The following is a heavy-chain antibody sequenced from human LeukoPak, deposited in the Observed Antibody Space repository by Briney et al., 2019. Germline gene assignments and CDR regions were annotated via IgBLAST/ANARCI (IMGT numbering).Heavy chain of an antibody. D-gene: IGHD3-22*01. CDR3: ARGRSGYYDI. J-gene: IGHJ3*02. CDR2: INTDGSST. Sequence: GGSLRLSCAASGFTFSSYSMNWVRQAPGKGLVWVSRINTDGSSTNYADFVKGRFTISRDNAKNTLYLQMNSLRAEDTAVYYCARGRSGYYDIWGQGTMVTVSS. CDR1: GFTFSSYS. V-gene: IGHV3-74*01.